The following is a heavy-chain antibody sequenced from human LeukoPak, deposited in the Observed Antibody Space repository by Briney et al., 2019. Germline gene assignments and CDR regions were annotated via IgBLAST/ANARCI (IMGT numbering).Heavy chain of an antibody. J-gene: IGHJ6*03. CDR1: GGSISSYY. V-gene: IGHV4-4*07. CDR3: ARGSWGYDFWSGSQLGYMDV. CDR2: IYTSGST. Sequence: PSETLSLTCTVSGGSISSYYWSWIRQPAGKGLEWIGRIYTSGSTNYNPSLKSRVTMSVDTSKNQFSLKLSSVTAADTAVYYCARGSWGYDFWSGSQLGYMDVWGKGTTVTVSS. D-gene: IGHD3-3*01.